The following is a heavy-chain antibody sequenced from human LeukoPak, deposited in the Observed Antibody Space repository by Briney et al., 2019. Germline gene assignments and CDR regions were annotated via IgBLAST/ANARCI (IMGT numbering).Heavy chain of an antibody. J-gene: IGHJ6*03. D-gene: IGHD6-13*01. CDR2: ISGSGSTI. CDR1: GFTLSSYE. V-gene: IGHV3-48*03. CDR3: ARAFQELPQLYYYYYMDV. Sequence: GGSLRLSCAASGFTLSSYEMNWARQAPGKGLEWVSYISGSGSTIYYADSVKGRFTISRDNAKNSLYLQMNSLRAEDTAVYYCARAFQELPQLYYYYYMDVWGKGTTVTVSS.